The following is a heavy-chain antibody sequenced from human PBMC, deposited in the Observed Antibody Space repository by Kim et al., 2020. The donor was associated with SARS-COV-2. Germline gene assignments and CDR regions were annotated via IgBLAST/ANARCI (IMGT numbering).Heavy chain of an antibody. Sequence: GGSLRLSCVASGFTFDNYAMHWVRQAPGKGLEWVSGISWNSDRTSYADSVRGRFTISRDDTNNSLHLHMTSLRPEDTALYYWARVSGSYLNYYFPMDVWGQGTTVTVSS. J-gene: IGHJ6*02. CDR2: ISWNSDRT. V-gene: IGHV3-9*01. CDR3: ARVSGSYLNYYFPMDV. D-gene: IGHD1-26*01. CDR1: GFTFDNYA.